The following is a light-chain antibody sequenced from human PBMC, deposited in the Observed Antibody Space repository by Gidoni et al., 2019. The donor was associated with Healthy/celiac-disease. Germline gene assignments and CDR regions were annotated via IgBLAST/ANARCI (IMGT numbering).Light chain of an antibody. CDR3: QQRSNWPWT. CDR1: QSVNSY. Sequence: EIVLTQSPATLSLSPGERATLSCRASQSVNSYLAWYQQKPGQAPRLLIYDVSNRATGIPTRFSGSGSGTDFTLTISSLEPEDFAVYSCQQRSNWPWTFGQGTKVEIK. CDR2: DVS. J-gene: IGKJ1*01. V-gene: IGKV3-11*01.